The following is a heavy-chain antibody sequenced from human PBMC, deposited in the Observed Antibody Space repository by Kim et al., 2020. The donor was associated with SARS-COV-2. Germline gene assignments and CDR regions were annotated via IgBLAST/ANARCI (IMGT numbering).Heavy chain of an antibody. J-gene: IGHJ6*02. Sequence: KSRVTISVDTSKNQFSLKLSSVTAADTAVYYCATSITMVRGVIRYYGMDVWGQGTTVTVSS. D-gene: IGHD3-10*01. V-gene: IGHV4-34*01. CDR3: ATSITMVRGVIRYYGMDV.